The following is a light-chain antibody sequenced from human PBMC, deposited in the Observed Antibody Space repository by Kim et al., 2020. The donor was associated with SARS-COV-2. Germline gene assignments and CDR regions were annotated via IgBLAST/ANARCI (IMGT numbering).Light chain of an antibody. CDR2: AAS. CDR1: QSISSY. V-gene: IGKV1-39*01. Sequence: DIQKTQSPSSLSASVGDRVTISCRASQSISSYLDWYQQKPGKAPNLLIYAASNLQSGVPSRFSGSGSGTDFTLTIASLQPEDFATYYCQQSYSAPLTFGGGTKVDIK. J-gene: IGKJ4*01. CDR3: QQSYSAPLT.